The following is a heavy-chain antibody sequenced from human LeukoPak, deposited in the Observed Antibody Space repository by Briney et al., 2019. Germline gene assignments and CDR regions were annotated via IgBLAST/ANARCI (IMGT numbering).Heavy chain of an antibody. CDR2: ISSNGDNT. V-gene: IGHV3-64D*06. Sequence: GGSLRLSCPVSGFTFSTYVMHWVRQAPGKGLEYVSAISSNGDNTYYADSVKGRFTISRDNSRNTLYLQMSSLRADDTAVYYCVRGTGYWGQGTLVTVSS. CDR1: GFTFSTYV. CDR3: VRGTGY. J-gene: IGHJ4*01.